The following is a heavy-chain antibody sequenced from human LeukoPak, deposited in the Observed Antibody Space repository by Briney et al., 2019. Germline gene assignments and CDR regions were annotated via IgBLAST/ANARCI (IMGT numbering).Heavy chain of an antibody. J-gene: IGHJ4*02. CDR3: AKAPVTTCRGAFCYPFDY. V-gene: IGHV3-11*01. CDR2: ITGSRSSI. CDR1: GFTFSHYN. D-gene: IGHD2-15*01. Sequence: GGSLRLSCAASGFTFSHYNMNWIRQAPGKGLEWVSYITGSRSSIYYADSVRGRFTISRDSSKNTLFLQMNRLRPEDAAVYYCAKAPVTTCRGAFCYPFDYWGLGTLVTVSS.